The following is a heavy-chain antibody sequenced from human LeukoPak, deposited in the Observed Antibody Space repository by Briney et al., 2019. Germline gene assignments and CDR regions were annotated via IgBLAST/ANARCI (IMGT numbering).Heavy chain of an antibody. Sequence: ASVKVSCKASGGTFSSYAISWVRQAPGQGLEWIGGIIPIFGTANYAQKFQGRVTITADESTSTAYMELSSLRSEDTAVYYCARYVRSGSYYGFDYWGQGTLVTVSS. V-gene: IGHV1-69*13. CDR2: IIPIFGTA. CDR1: GGTFSSYA. CDR3: ARYVRSGSYYGFDY. D-gene: IGHD1-26*01. J-gene: IGHJ4*02.